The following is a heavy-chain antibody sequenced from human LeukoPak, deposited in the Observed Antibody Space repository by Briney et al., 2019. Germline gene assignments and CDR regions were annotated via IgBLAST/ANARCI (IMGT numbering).Heavy chain of an antibody. Sequence: PSETLSLACTVSGYSISSGYYWAWIRQPPGKGLEWIGSIYHSGSTYYNPSLKSRVTISVDTSKNQFSLKLSSVIAADTAVYYCARVVSQYSDYASIVNWFDPWGQGTLVTVSS. CDR2: IYHSGST. CDR1: GYSISSGYY. V-gene: IGHV4-38-2*02. J-gene: IGHJ5*02. D-gene: IGHD4-11*01. CDR3: ARVVSQYSDYASIVNWFDP.